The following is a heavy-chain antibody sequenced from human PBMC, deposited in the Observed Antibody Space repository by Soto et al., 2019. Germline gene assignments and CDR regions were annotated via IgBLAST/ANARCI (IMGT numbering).Heavy chain of an antibody. J-gene: IGHJ6*02. V-gene: IGHV5-51*01. Sequence: PGESLKISCKGSGYTFTTYRIVWVRQMPGKGLEWMGIIYPGDSDTRYSPSFQGQVTISADKSISTAYLQWSSLKASDTAMYYCARTSAAGKYYYGMDVWGQGTTVTVSS. D-gene: IGHD6-13*01. CDR2: IYPGDSDT. CDR3: ARTSAAGKYYYGMDV. CDR1: GYTFTTYR.